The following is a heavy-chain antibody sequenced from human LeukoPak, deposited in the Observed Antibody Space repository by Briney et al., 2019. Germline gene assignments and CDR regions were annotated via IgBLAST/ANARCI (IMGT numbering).Heavy chain of an antibody. J-gene: IGHJ5*02. Sequence: SETLSLTCTVSGRSISSYYWSWIRQPPGKGMEWVGYIYYGGRTNYNPSPKSRVTISVDTPKNQFSLKLSSVPAADTAVYYCAAQYSSSWYNWFDPWGQGTLVTVSS. CDR3: AAQYSSSWYNWFDP. V-gene: IGHV4-59*08. CDR2: IYYGGRT. CDR1: GRSISSYY. D-gene: IGHD6-13*01.